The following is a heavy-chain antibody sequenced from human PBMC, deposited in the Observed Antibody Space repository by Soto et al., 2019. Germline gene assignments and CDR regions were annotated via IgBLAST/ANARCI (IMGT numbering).Heavy chain of an antibody. Sequence: QVQLVESGGGVVQPGRSLRLSCAASGFTFSSYAMHWVRQAPGKGLEWVAVISYDGSNKYYAGSVKGRFTISRDKFKNPRELQKNSLRAEDTAVYYCARDRGIAVAGNRTLRDYYYGMDVWGQGTTVTVSS. CDR2: ISYDGSNK. D-gene: IGHD6-19*01. CDR1: GFTFSSYA. J-gene: IGHJ6*02. V-gene: IGHV3-30-3*01. CDR3: ARDRGIAVAGNRTLRDYYYGMDV.